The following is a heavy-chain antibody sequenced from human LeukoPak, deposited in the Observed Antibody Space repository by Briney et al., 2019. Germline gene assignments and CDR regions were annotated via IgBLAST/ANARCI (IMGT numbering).Heavy chain of an antibody. CDR2: INSDGSTT. CDR1: GFTFSSYW. J-gene: IGHJ4*02. CDR3: VREVVGASDY. D-gene: IGHD1-26*01. Sequence: PGGSLRLSCVASGFTFSSYWMYWVRQAPGKGLVWVSRINSDGSTTSYADSVRGRFTISRDNAKNTLYLQMNSLRAEDTALYYCVREVVGASDYWGQGTLVTVAS. V-gene: IGHV3-74*01.